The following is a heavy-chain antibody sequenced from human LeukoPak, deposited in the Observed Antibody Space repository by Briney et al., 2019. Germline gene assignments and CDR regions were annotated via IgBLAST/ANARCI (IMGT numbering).Heavy chain of an antibody. J-gene: IGHJ6*03. CDR3: AKDATAVVGTVYMDV. V-gene: IGHV3-48*04. CDR2: ISNIGDII. D-gene: IGHD6-13*01. CDR1: GFTFGSYS. Sequence: PGGSLRLSCAASGFTFGSYSMNWVRQAPGKGLEWISHISNIGDIIHYADSVEGRFTISRDNAKNSLYLQMNSLRAEDTAVYYCAKDATAVVGTVYMDVWGKGTTVTISS.